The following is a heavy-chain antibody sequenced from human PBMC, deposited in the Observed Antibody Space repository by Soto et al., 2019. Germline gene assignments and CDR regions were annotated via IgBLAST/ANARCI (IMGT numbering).Heavy chain of an antibody. CDR2: IYYSGST. D-gene: IGHD1-26*01. J-gene: IGHJ3*02. V-gene: IGHV4-59*01. CDR3: GRDLGSAVFDI. CDR1: GGSISSYY. Sequence: SETLSLTCTVSGGSISSYYWSWIRQPPGKGLEYIGYIYYSGSTNYNPSLKSRVTISVDTSKNQFSLKLSSVTAADTAVYYCGRDLGSAVFDIWGQGTMVIVSS.